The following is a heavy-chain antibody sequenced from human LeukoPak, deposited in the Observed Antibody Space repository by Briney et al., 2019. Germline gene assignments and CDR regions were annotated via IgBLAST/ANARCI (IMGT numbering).Heavy chain of an antibody. J-gene: IGHJ5*02. D-gene: IGHD1-1*01. CDR1: GLTVSTNY. Sequence: GGSLRLSCAVSGLTVSTNYMTWVRQAPGKGLEWVSIIYRAGNTYYADSVKGRFTISRDSSKNTLCLQMNSLRAEDTAIYYCARYTPKAETGTSFDPWGQGTLVTVSS. CDR3: ARYTPKAETGTSFDP. V-gene: IGHV3-66*01. CDR2: IYRAGNT.